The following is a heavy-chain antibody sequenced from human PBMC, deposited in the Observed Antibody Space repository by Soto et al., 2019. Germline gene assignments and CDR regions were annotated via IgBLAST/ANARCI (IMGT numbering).Heavy chain of an antibody. D-gene: IGHD6-13*01. CDR3: ARLAPIAAADGMDV. V-gene: IGHV4-38-2*01. CDR2: IYHSGST. Sequence: AETLSLTCAVSGYSISSGYYWGWIRQSPGKGLEWIGSIYHSGSTYYNPSLKSRVIISVDTSKNQFSLKLSSVTAADTAVYYCARLAPIAAADGMDVWGQGTTVTVSS. CDR1: GYSISSGYY. J-gene: IGHJ6*02.